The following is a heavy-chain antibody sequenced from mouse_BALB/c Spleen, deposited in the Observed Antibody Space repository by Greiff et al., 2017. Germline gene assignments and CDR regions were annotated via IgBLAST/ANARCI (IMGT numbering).Heavy chain of an antibody. CDR3: ARGGAYYRYDDGNYYAMDY. CDR2: ISSGGST. Sequence: DVMLVESGGGLVKPGGSLKLSCAASGFTFSSYAMSWVRQTPEKRLEWVASISSGGSTYYPDSVKGRFTISRDNARNILYLQMSSLRSEDTAMYYCARGGAYYRYDDGNYYAMDYWGQGTSVTVSS. V-gene: IGHV5-6-5*01. CDR1: GFTFSSYA. D-gene: IGHD2-14*01. J-gene: IGHJ4*01.